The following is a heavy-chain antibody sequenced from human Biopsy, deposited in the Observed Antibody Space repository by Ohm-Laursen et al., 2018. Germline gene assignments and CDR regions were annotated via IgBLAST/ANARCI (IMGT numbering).Heavy chain of an antibody. J-gene: IGHJ4*02. CDR1: GFAVSTSY. CDR2: FYAGGST. D-gene: IGHD4-17*01. Sequence: SLRLSCAASGFAVSTSYISWVRQAPGKGLEWVSLFYAGGSTAYGDSVRGRFTISRDTSKNTVDLQMNSLKAEDTAVYYCAKAGDYGDYWDHWGQGTPVTVSS. CDR3: AKAGDYGDYWDH. V-gene: IGHV3-53*01.